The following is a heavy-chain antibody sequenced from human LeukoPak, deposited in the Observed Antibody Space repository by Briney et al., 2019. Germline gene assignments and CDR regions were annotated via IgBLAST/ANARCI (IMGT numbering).Heavy chain of an antibody. CDR1: GYTFTSYY. J-gene: IGHJ4*02. CDR3: ARGYCSSTSCHDY. CDR2: INTNTGNP. Sequence: ASVKVSCKASGYTFTSYYMHWVRQAPGQGLEWMGWINTNTGNPTYARGFTGRFVFSLDTSVSTAYLQISSLKAEDTAVYYCARGYCSSTSCHDYWGQGTLVTVSS. V-gene: IGHV7-4-1*02. D-gene: IGHD2-2*01.